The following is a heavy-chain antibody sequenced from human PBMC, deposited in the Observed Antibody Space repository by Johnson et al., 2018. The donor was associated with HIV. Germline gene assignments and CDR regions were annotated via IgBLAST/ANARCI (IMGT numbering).Heavy chain of an antibody. D-gene: IGHD1-26*01. CDR1: RFTFSSYA. Sequence: QMQLVESGGGVVQPGRSLRLSCAASRFTFSSYAMHWVRQAPGKGLEWVAVIWYDGSNKYYADSVKGRFTISRDNSKNTLYLQMNSLKTEDTAVYYCTSGSYPWGAFDIWGQGTMVTVSS. CDR3: TSGSYPWGAFDI. CDR2: IWYDGSNK. J-gene: IGHJ3*02. V-gene: IGHV3-33*08.